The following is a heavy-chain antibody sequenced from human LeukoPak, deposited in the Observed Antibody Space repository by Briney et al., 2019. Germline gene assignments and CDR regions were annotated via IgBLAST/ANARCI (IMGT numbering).Heavy chain of an antibody. CDR2: IYHSGST. J-gene: IGHJ3*02. V-gene: IGHV4-30-2*01. CDR3: ARNDYVDAFDI. D-gene: IGHD4-17*01. CDR1: GFTVSSNY. Sequence: LRLSCAASGFTVSSNYMSWIRQPPGKGLEWIGYIYHSGSTYHNPSLKSRVTISVDRSKNQFSLKLSSVTAADTAGYYCARNDYVDAFDIWGQGTMVTVSS.